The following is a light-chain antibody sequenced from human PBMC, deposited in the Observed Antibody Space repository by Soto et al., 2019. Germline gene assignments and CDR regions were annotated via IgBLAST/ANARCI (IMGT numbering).Light chain of an antibody. J-gene: IGKJ3*01. CDR1: QSVSSTY. Sequence: EVVLTQSPGTLSLSPGERATLSCRASQSVSSTYFAWYQQRPGQAPRILIYDANSRATGIPDRFSGSGSGTDFTLTITRLEPEDLAVDYCQQYGSSPSLFGPWTKVDIE. CDR2: DAN. V-gene: IGKV3-20*01. CDR3: QQYGSSPSL.